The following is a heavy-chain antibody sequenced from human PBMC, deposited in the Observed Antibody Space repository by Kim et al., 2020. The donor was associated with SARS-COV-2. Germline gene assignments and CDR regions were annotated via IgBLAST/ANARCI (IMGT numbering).Heavy chain of an antibody. CDR3: ARDRHGSTIPAIVATTTPDYYYYYYVMDV. D-gene: IGHD5-12*01. J-gene: IGHJ6*02. CDR2: IYYSGST. Sequence: SETLSLTCTVSGGSISSRSYYWGWIRQPPGKGLEWIGSIYYSGSTYYNPSLKSRVTISVDTSKNQFSLKLSSVTAADTAVYYCARDRHGSTIPAIVATTTPDYYYYYYVMDVWGQGTTVTVSS. CDR1: GGSISSRSYY. V-gene: IGHV4-39*07.